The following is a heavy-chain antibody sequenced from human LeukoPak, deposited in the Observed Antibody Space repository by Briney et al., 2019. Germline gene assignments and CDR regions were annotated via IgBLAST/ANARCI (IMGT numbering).Heavy chain of an antibody. CDR1: GFTFDDYA. V-gene: IGHV3-9*01. D-gene: IGHD3-10*01. Sequence: PGGSLRLSCAASGFTFDDYAMHWVRQAPGKGLEWVSGISWNSGSIGYADFVKGRFTISRDNAKNSLYLQMNSLRAEDTALYYCAKDSPERGFDYWGQGTLVTVSS. CDR2: ISWNSGSI. CDR3: AKDSPERGFDY. J-gene: IGHJ4*02.